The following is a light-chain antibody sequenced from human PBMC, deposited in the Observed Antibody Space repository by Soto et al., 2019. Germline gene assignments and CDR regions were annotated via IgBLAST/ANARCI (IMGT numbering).Light chain of an antibody. J-gene: IGKJ4*01. CDR2: GAS. Sequence: EIVMTQSPATLSVSPGERATLSCRASQSVSSNLAWYQQKPGQAPRLLIYGASTRATGIPARFSGSGSGTEFTLTLSSLQSEDVAVYYCQQYTNWPALTFGGGTKVELK. V-gene: IGKV3-15*01. CDR3: QQYTNWPALT. CDR1: QSVSSN.